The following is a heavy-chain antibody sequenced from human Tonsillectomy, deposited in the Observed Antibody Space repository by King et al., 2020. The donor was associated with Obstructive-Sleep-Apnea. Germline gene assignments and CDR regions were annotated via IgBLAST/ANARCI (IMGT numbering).Heavy chain of an antibody. V-gene: IGHV4-39*01. D-gene: IGHD6-13*01. Sequence: QLQESGPGLVKPSETLSLTCTVSGGSISSSSYYWGWIRQPPGKGLEWIGSIYYSGSTYYNPSLKSRVTISVDTSKNQFSLKLSSVTAADTAVYYCARPGYSSSWPLDYWGQGTLVTVSS. J-gene: IGHJ4*02. CDR2: IYYSGST. CDR3: ARPGYSSSWPLDY. CDR1: GGSISSSSYY.